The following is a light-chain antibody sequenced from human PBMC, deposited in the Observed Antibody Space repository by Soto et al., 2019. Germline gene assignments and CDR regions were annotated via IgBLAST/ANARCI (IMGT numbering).Light chain of an antibody. CDR2: GAS. J-gene: IGKJ5*01. CDR1: QSVSSSY. CDR3: QQYGRSSIA. Sequence: EIVLTQSPDTLSLSPGERATLSCRASQSVSSSYLAWYQQKPGQAPRLLIYGASSRATGIPDRFSGSGSGTDFTLIISRLEPEDFAVYYCQQYGRSSIAFGQGTRLEIK. V-gene: IGKV3-20*01.